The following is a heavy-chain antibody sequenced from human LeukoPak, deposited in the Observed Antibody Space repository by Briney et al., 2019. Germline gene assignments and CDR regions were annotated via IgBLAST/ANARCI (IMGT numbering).Heavy chain of an antibody. CDR3: ARGYSYGLFDY. Sequence: ASVKVSCKASGYTFTGYYMHWVRQAPGQGLEWMGWINAYNGNTNYAQKLQGRVTMTTDTSTSTAYMELRSLRSDDTAVYYCARGYSYGLFDYWGQGTLVTVSS. V-gene: IGHV1-18*04. CDR2: INAYNGNT. CDR1: GYTFTGYY. J-gene: IGHJ4*02. D-gene: IGHD5-18*01.